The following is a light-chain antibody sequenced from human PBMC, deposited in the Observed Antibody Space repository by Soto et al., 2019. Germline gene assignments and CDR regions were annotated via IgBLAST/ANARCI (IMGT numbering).Light chain of an antibody. J-gene: IGKJ5*01. CDR2: DES. V-gene: IGKV3D-20*02. CDR3: QHRMNWPLT. CDR1: QSVSNNY. Sequence: EIVLTQSPGTLSLSPGESATLSCRASQSVSNNYLAWYQQKPGQAPRLLIYDESNRATGIPDRLSGSGSETDLTLTISRLEPEDFAVYYCQHRMNWPLTFGQGTRLEIK.